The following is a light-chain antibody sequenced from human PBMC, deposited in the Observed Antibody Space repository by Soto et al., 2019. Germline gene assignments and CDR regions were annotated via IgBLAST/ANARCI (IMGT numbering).Light chain of an antibody. CDR3: TSYASSGTWV. Sequence: QSALTQPASVSGSPGQSITISCTGTSSDVGGYDYVSWYQQHAGKAPKLIIYDVSDRPSGVSNRFSGSQAGNTASLTISGLQLDDEADYYCTSYASSGTWVFGGGTKLTVL. CDR2: DVS. J-gene: IGLJ3*02. CDR1: SSDVGGYDY. V-gene: IGLV2-14*03.